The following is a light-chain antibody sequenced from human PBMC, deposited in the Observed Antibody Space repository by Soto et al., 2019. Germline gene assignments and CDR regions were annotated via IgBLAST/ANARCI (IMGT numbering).Light chain of an antibody. CDR3: CSYAGSSTYV. CDR1: SSDVGSYNL. CDR2: EVS. V-gene: IGLV2-23*02. J-gene: IGLJ1*01. Sequence: QSALTQPASGYGSPGQSITISCTGTSSDVGSYNLVSWYQQHPGKAPKVMIYEVSKRPSGVPNRFSGSKSGNTASLTISGLQAEDEADYYCCSYAGSSTYVFGTGTKVTVL.